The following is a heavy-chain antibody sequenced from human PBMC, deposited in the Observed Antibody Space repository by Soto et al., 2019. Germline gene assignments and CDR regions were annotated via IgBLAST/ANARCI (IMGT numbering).Heavy chain of an antibody. V-gene: IGHV6-1*01. CDR2: TYYRSKWYN. D-gene: IGHD6-19*01. J-gene: IGHJ6*02. CDR3: ARDRAGIAVAGTVIDYYYYGMDV. CDR1: GDSVSSNSAA. Sequence: SQTLSLTCAISGDSVSSNSAAWNWIRQSPSRGLEWLGRTYYRSKWYNDYAVSAKSRITINPDTSKNQFSLRLNSVTPEDTAVYYCARDRAGIAVAGTVIDYYYYGMDVWGQGTTVTVSS.